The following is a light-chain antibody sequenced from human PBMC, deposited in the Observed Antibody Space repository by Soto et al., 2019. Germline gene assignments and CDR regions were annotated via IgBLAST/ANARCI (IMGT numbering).Light chain of an antibody. CDR2: DAS. J-gene: IGKJ1*01. CDR3: QQYDKDST. CDR1: QTMSVS. Sequence: QMTQSPSTLSASVGDTVTITCRSSQTMSVSLASYRQKPGKAPNLLIYDASTLQEGVPSRFSGSGSGTVFTLTVTLVQPDDFATCFCQQYDKDSTFGHGTKVDVK. V-gene: IGKV1-5*01.